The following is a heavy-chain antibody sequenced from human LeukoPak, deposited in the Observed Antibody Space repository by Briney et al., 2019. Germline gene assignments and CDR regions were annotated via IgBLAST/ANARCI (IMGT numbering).Heavy chain of an antibody. J-gene: IGHJ5*02. V-gene: IGHV4-39*01. Sequence: PSETLSLTCTVSGGSISSSSYYWGWIRQPPGKGLEWIGSIYYSGSTYYNPSLKSRVTISVDTSKNQFSLKLSSVTAADTAVYYCARHGILWGGRDIPLMGNWFDPWGQGTLVTVSS. CDR3: ARHGILWGGRDIPLMGNWFDP. CDR2: IYYSGST. D-gene: IGHD2-15*01. CDR1: GGSISSSSYY.